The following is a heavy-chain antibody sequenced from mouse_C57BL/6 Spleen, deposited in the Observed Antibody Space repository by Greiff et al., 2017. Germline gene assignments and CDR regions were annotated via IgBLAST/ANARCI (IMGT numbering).Heavy chain of an antibody. D-gene: IGHD2-1*01. J-gene: IGHJ2*01. Sequence: VQLQQSGPELVKPGASVKISCKASGYTFTDYYMNWVKQSHGKSLEWIGDINPNNGGTSYNQKFKGKDTLTVDKSSSTAYMELRSLTSEDSAVYYCARSDGNYGYWGQGTTLTVSS. CDR2: INPNNGGT. V-gene: IGHV1-26*01. CDR3: ARSDGNYGY. CDR1: GYTFTDYY.